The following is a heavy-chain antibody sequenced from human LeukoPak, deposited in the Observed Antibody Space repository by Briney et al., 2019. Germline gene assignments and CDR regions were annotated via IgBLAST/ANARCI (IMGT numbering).Heavy chain of an antibody. Sequence: ASVKVSCKASGYTFTGYYMHWVRQAPGQGLEWMGWISAYNGNTNYAQKLQGRVTMTTDTSTSTAYMELRSLRSDDTAVYYCARFTYYYDSSGYYDDYWGQGTLVTVSS. J-gene: IGHJ4*02. V-gene: IGHV1-18*04. CDR3: ARFTYYYDSSGYYDDY. D-gene: IGHD3-22*01. CDR2: ISAYNGNT. CDR1: GYTFTGYY.